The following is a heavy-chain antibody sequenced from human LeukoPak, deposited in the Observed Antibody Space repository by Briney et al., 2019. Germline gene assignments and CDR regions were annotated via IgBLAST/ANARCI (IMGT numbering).Heavy chain of an antibody. CDR2: IHYSGST. CDR1: DGSINNYY. D-gene: IGHD3-10*01. J-gene: IGHJ6*03. Sequence: PSETLSLTCTVSDGSINNYYWTWIRQPPGRGLEWIGYIHYSGSTNYNPSFKSRVTMSVDTSKNQFSLKLSSVTAADTAVYYCAKDFSGSGTYYPRRGYYYYMDVWGKGTTVTISS. V-gene: IGHV4-59*01. CDR3: AKDFSGSGTYYPRRGYYYYMDV.